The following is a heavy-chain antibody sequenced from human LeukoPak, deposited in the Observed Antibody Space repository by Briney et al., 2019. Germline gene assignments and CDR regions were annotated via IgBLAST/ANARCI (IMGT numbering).Heavy chain of an antibody. CDR1: GFTFSSYG. CDR3: AKALPAPIFDY. D-gene: IGHD2-2*01. Sequence: PGGSLRLSRAASGFTFSSYGMHWVRQAPGKGLEWVAVISYDGSNKYYADSVKGRFTISRDNSKNTLYLQMNSLRAEDTAVYYCAKALPAPIFDYWGQGTLVTVSS. V-gene: IGHV3-30*18. CDR2: ISYDGSNK. J-gene: IGHJ4*02.